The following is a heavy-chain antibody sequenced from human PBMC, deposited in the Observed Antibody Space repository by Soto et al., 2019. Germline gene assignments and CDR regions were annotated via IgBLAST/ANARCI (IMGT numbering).Heavy chain of an antibody. D-gene: IGHD4-4*01. CDR1: GGSISSYY. CDR2: IYYSGST. V-gene: IGHV4-59*08. Sequence: SETLSLTCTVSGGSISSYYWSWIRQPPGKGLEWIGYIYYSGSTNYNPSLKSRVTISVDTSKNQFSLKLSSVTAADTAVYYCGRHVTSDTDGAYYYYYYMDVWGKGTTVTVSS. J-gene: IGHJ6*03. CDR3: GRHVTSDTDGAYYYYYYMDV.